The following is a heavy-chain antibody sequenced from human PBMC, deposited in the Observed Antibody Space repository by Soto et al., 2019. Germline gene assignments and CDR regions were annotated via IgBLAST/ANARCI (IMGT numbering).Heavy chain of an antibody. D-gene: IGHD4-17*01. V-gene: IGHV3-21*06. CDR3: ARDLRGQYGP. Sequence: VGSLRLSCEGSGFNFRNFNMIWVRQAPGKGLEWVSSVSGSSSYIYYADSVKGRFTVSRDNANNLVFLQMNGLRPEDTAMYYCARDLRGQYGPWGQRTMVTVSS. CDR1: GFNFRNFN. J-gene: IGHJ3*01. CDR2: VSGSSSYI.